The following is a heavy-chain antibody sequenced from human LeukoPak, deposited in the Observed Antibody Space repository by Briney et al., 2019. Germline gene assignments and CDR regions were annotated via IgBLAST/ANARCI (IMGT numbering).Heavy chain of an antibody. D-gene: IGHD4-23*01. CDR1: GGSISSSTW. Sequence: SETLSLTCAVSGGSISSSTWWTWVRQHPGEGLEWIGYIYHSGNTYYNPSLKSRIVISVDTSKNQFSLKVTSVTAADTAVYYCARVRKLPLEWDLIDYWGQGTLVTVSS. J-gene: IGHJ4*02. CDR3: ARVRKLPLEWDLIDY. CDR2: IYHSGNT. V-gene: IGHV4-4*02.